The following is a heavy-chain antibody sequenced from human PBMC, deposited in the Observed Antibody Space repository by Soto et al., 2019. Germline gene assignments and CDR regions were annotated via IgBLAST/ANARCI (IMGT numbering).Heavy chain of an antibody. J-gene: IGHJ6*02. Sequence: QVHLQQWGAGLLKPSGTLSLTCTVSGGSFTEVYWTWVRQSPGRGLEWIGEVFHAGNTNYNPSLKSRVTLSLDTAKNQFSLRLTSVTAADSAVYYCARAPRELLAEGPLFLYYYYGFDVWGQGTTVIVSS. CDR3: ARAPRELLAEGPLFLYYYYGFDV. V-gene: IGHV4-34*12. CDR2: VFHAGNT. CDR1: GGSFTEVY. D-gene: IGHD1-7*01.